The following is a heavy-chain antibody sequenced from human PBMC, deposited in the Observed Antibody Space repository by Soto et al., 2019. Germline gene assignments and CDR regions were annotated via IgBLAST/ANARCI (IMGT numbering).Heavy chain of an antibody. D-gene: IGHD3-10*01. CDR3: ARNMVRGVTYYYYGMDV. CDR1: GGTFSSYA. J-gene: IGHJ6*02. Sequence: SVKVSCKASGGTFSSYAISWVRQAPGRGLEWMGGIIPIFGTANYAQKFQGRVTITADESTSTAYMELSSLRSEDTAVYYCARNMVRGVTYYYYGMDVRGQGTTVTVSS. CDR2: IIPIFGTA. V-gene: IGHV1-69*13.